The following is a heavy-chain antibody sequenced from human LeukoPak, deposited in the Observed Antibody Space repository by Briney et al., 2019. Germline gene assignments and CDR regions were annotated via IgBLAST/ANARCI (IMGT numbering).Heavy chain of an antibody. CDR3: ARGYCSGGSCYDNWFDP. D-gene: IGHD2-15*01. J-gene: IGHJ5*02. Sequence: VASVKVSCKASGYTFTSYDINWVRQATGQGLEWMGWMNPNSGNTGYAQKFQGRVTITRNTSISTAYMELSSLRSEDTAVYYCARGYCSGGSCYDNWFDPWGQGTLVTVSS. CDR1: GYTFTSYD. CDR2: MNPNSGNT. V-gene: IGHV1-8*03.